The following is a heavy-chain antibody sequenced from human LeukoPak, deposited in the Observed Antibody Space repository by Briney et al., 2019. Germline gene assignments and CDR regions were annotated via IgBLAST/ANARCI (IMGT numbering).Heavy chain of an antibody. Sequence: GGSLRLSCSASGFTFSSYAMHWVRQAPGKGLEYVSAISSNGRSTYYADSVKGRFTISRDNSKNTLYLQMSSLRAEDTAVYYCVKDRGITMVRGVLDYWGQGTLVTVSS. V-gene: IGHV3-64D*06. CDR2: ISSNGRST. CDR1: GFTFSSYA. CDR3: VKDRGITMVRGVLDY. D-gene: IGHD3-10*01. J-gene: IGHJ4*02.